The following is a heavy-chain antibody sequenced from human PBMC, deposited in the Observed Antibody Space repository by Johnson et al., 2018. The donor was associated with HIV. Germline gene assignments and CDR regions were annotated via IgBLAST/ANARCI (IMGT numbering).Heavy chain of an antibody. CDR2: ISWNSGSI. J-gene: IGHJ3*02. CDR3: AKDIRAVAERSGAFDI. Sequence: VQLVESGGGLVQPGRSLRLSCAASGFTFDDYAMHWVRQAPAKGLEWVSGISWNSGSIGYADSVKGRFTISRDNAKNSLYLQMNSLRAEDTALYYCAKDIRAVAERSGAFDIWGQGTMVTVSS. CDR1: GFTFDDYA. V-gene: IGHV3-9*01. D-gene: IGHD6-19*01.